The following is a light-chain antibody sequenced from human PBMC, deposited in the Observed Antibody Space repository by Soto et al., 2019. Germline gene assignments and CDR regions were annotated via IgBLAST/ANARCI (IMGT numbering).Light chain of an antibody. CDR2: GAS. CDR3: QHDYNLLT. CDR1: QTVSSSS. V-gene: IGKV3D-7*01. Sequence: EIVLTQSPGTLSLSPGERAILSCMASQTVSSSSLTWCQQKPGQAPGLLIYGASTRATAIPARFSGSGSGTDFTLTVSSLQPEDFAVYYCQHDYNLLTFGGGTKVDIK. J-gene: IGKJ4*01.